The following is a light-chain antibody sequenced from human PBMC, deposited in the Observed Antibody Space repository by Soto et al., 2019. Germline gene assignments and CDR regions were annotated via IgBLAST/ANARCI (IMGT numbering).Light chain of an antibody. CDR2: EVR. CDR1: SSDVGGYNY. V-gene: IGLV2-14*01. J-gene: IGLJ1*01. Sequence: QSALTQPASVSGSPGQSITISCTGTSSDVGGYNYVSWYQQHPGKVPKLMIYEVRNRPSGVSNRFSGSKSGNTASLTISGLQAEDEADYYCSSYTSSRTPYVFGTGTKLTVL. CDR3: SSYTSSRTPYV.